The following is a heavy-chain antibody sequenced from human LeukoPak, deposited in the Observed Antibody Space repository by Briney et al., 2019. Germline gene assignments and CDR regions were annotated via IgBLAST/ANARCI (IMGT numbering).Heavy chain of an antibody. J-gene: IGHJ3*02. V-gene: IGHV1-18*01. Sequence: ASVKVSCTGSTYTFTTYGIIWVRQAPGQGLEWMGWISAYNGNTNYGQKFQGRVTMTTDTSTSTAYMEVRSLRSDDTAVYYCARDGVRWELSSAFDIWGQGTMVTVSS. D-gene: IGHD4-23*01. CDR1: TYTFTTYG. CDR2: ISAYNGNT. CDR3: ARDGVRWELSSAFDI.